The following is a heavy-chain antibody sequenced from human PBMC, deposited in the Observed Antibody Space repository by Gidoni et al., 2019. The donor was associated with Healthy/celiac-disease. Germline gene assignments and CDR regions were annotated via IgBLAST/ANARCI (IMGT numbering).Heavy chain of an antibody. Sequence: EVQLVESGGGLVQPGGSLRRSCAAAGFTVSSNYISWVRQAPGKGLDWVSVIYSGGSTYYADSVKGRFTISRDNSKNTLYLQMNSLRAEDTAVYYCARDRWLLGSYYYYGMDVWGQGTTVTVSS. J-gene: IGHJ6*02. CDR2: IYSGGST. CDR3: ARDRWLLGSYYYYGMDV. D-gene: IGHD5-18*01. V-gene: IGHV3-66*01. CDR1: GFTVSSNY.